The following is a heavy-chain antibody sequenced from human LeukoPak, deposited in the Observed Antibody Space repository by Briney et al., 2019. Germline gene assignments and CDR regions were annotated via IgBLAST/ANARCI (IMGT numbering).Heavy chain of an antibody. CDR3: ARDGRGGSSWYNFDY. D-gene: IGHD6-13*01. Sequence: GGSLRLSCAASGFTFSSYGMHWVRQAPGKGLEWVSAISGSGGSTYYADSVKGRFTISRDNSKNTLYLQMNSLRAEDTAVYYCARDGRGGSSWYNFDYWGQGTLVTVSS. CDR1: GFTFSSYG. CDR2: ISGSGGST. J-gene: IGHJ4*02. V-gene: IGHV3-23*01.